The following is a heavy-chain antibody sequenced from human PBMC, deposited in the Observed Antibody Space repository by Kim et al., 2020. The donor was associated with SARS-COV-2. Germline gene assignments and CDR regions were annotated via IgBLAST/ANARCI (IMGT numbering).Heavy chain of an antibody. V-gene: IGHV4-4*07. CDR2: IYTSGST. J-gene: IGHJ6*02. CDR3: ARVPYCSSTSCYRYGMDV. CDR1: GGSISSYY. Sequence: SETLSLTCTVSGGSISSYYWSWIRQPAGKGLEWIGRIYTSGSTNYNPSLKSRVTMSVDTSKNQFSLKLSSVTAADTAVYYCARVPYCSSTSCYRYGMDVWGQGTTVTVSS. D-gene: IGHD2-2*02.